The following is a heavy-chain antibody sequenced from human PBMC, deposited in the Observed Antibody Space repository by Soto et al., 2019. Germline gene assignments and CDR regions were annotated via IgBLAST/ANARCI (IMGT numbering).Heavy chain of an antibody. CDR2: ISISGTTI. CDR1: GFTLSDYY. Sequence: QVQLVESGGGLVKPGGSLRLSCAASGFTLSDYYMTWIRQAPGKGLEWVSDISISGTTIHYADSVRGRFTIPRDNAKNSRWLQMNTLRAEDTGVYYCAGFRGDGYYNLWGQGTRVTVSS. J-gene: IGHJ4*02. CDR3: AGFRGDGYYNL. V-gene: IGHV3-11*01. D-gene: IGHD3-9*01.